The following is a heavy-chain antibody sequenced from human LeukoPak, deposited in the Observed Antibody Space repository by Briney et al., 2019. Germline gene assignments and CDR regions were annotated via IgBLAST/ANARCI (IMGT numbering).Heavy chain of an antibody. J-gene: IGHJ4*02. Sequence: GGSLRLSCAASGFTFSSYAMSWVRQAPGKGPEWVSAVSGSGSSTNYADSVKGRFTISRDNSKDTLYLQMNSLRAEDTAVYYCAKDAQQLVNYFDFWGQGTLVTVSS. V-gene: IGHV3-23*01. D-gene: IGHD6-13*01. CDR3: AKDAQQLVNYFDF. CDR1: GFTFSSYA. CDR2: VSGSGSST.